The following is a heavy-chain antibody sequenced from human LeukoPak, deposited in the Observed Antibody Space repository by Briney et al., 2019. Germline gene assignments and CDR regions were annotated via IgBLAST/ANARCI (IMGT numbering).Heavy chain of an antibody. D-gene: IGHD3-10*01. CDR2: MNPNSGNT. CDR1: GYTSTSYD. V-gene: IGHV1-8*01. J-gene: IGHJ6*02. CDR3: ARVSMVRRVIRYYYGMDV. Sequence: ASVKVSCKASGYTSTSYDINWVRQATGQGLEWMGWMNPNSGNTGYAQKFQGRVTMTRNTSISTAYMELSSLRSEDTAVYYCARVSMVRRVIRYYYGMDVWGQGTTVTVSS.